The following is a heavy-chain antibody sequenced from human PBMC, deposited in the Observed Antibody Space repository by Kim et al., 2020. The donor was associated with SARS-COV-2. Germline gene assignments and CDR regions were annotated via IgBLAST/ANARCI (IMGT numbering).Heavy chain of an antibody. CDR3: TRGFFGIDY. CDR1: GFSFSTFS. Sequence: GGSLRLSCVASGFSFSTFSMNWVRQSPGGGLEWISYISPTSNIVYYRDSVKGRFAVSRDNAKNSLFLHMDRLSDEDTAVYYCTRGFFGIDYWDQGTPVSVSS. J-gene: IGHJ4*02. V-gene: IGHV3-48*02. CDR2: ISPTSNIV. D-gene: IGHD3-3*01.